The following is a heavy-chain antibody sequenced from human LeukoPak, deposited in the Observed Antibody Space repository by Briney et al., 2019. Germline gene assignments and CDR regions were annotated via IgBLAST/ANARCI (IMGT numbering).Heavy chain of an antibody. V-gene: IGHV3-33*03. CDR2: IWYDGSNK. Sequence: GGSLRLSCAASGFTFSSYGMHWVRQAPGKGLEWVAVIWYDGSNKYYADSVKGRFTVSRDNAMNSLYLHMNSLRAEDTAFYYCLKAKYCTTTGCSDSFDSWGQGTLVTVSS. J-gene: IGHJ4*02. CDR1: GFTFSSYG. D-gene: IGHD2-2*01. CDR3: LKAKYCTTTGCSDSFDS.